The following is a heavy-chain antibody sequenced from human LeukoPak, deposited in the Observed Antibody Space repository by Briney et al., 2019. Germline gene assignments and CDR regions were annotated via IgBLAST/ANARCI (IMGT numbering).Heavy chain of an antibody. V-gene: IGHV3-23*01. CDR2: ISGTGDST. J-gene: IGHJ4*02. Sequence: GGSLRLSSAHSLFTFSMYAMCCVRQAPGKGLEWVSAISGTGDSTYYVDSVKGRFTISRDNSKNTLYLQMNSLRAEDTAVYYCAGLYSGCDYYLSDYWGQGTLVTVSS. D-gene: IGHD5-12*01. CDR1: LFTFSMYA. CDR3: AGLYSGCDYYLSDY.